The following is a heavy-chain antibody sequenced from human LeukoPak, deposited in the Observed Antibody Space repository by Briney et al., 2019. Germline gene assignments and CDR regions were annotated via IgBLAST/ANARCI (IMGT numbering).Heavy chain of an antibody. Sequence: PGGSLRLSCAASGFTFSSYGMHWVRQAPGKGLEWVAIVSFDGNNKNYADSVRGRFTVSRDNSKNTLYLQMNGLRVEDTAVYYCAKEHNKIVTFDYWGQGTLVTVSS. CDR2: VSFDGNNK. V-gene: IGHV3-30*18. CDR1: GFTFSSYG. CDR3: AKEHNKIVTFDY. J-gene: IGHJ4*02. D-gene: IGHD1-26*01.